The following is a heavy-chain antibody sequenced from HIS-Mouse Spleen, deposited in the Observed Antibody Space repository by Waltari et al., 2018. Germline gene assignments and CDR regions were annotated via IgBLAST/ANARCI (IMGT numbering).Heavy chain of an antibody. CDR3: ARVVYSSSWYPSRYWYFDL. J-gene: IGHJ2*01. CDR1: GFPFSRYA. Sequence: QVQLVESGGGVVQPGRSLRLSCAASGFPFSRYALPWVRRATGRGLEWGAVISYDGSNKYYADSVKGRFTISRDNSKNTLYLQMNSLRAEDTAVYYCARVVYSSSWYPSRYWYFDLWGRGTLVTVSS. V-gene: IGHV3-30-3*01. CDR2: ISYDGSNK. D-gene: IGHD6-13*01.